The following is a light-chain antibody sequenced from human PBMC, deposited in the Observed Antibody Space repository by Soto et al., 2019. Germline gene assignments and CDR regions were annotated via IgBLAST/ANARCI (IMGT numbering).Light chain of an antibody. V-gene: IGLV2-8*01. CDR2: EVT. CDR1: SSDVGGYNF. CDR3: ISYAGSNKYVV. Sequence: QSVLTQPPSASGSPGQSVTISCTGTSSDVGGYNFVSWYQQHPGKAPKLMIYEVTKRPSGVPDRFSGSKSGNTASLTVSGLQAEDEADYYCISYAGSNKYVVFGGGTKLTVL. J-gene: IGLJ2*01.